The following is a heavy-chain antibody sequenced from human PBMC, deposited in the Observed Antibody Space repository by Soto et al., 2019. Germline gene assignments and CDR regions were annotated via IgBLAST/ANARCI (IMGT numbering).Heavy chain of an antibody. V-gene: IGHV3-23*01. CDR2: GGGVGADP. J-gene: IGHJ5*01. CDR3: AEEAVPYNGKWDWFDS. D-gene: IGHD1-20*01. CDR1: KFTVSDFA. Sequence: DVQLLESGGGLVQPGGSLTLSCAASKFTVSDFAMRWVRQAPGQGLEWVSSGGGVGADPYYADFVKGRLRISRDNSKNTLYLQMDSLRDEDTAVYYCAEEAVPYNGKWDWFDSWGQGTLVIVSS.